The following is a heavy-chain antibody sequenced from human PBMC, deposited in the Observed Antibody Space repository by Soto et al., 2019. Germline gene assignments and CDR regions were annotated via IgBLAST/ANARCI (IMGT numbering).Heavy chain of an antibody. J-gene: IGHJ4*02. Sequence: SETLSLTCSVSGASINHNYWSWIRQSRGRGLEWIGFVYYTGTTTTKYNPSLQSRVAMSVDSPKNQFSLKLTSMTAADTAFYYCAKYRRTDAEGYRLDFWGPGTLVTVSS. V-gene: IGHV4-59*01. CDR1: GASINHNY. CDR2: VYYTGTT. D-gene: IGHD5-12*01. CDR3: AKYRRTDAEGYRLDF.